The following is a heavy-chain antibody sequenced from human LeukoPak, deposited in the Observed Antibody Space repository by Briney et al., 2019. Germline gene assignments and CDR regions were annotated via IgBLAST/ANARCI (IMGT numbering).Heavy chain of an antibody. CDR2: TYTSGSI. V-gene: IGHV4-4*07. J-gene: IGHJ5*02. Sequence: SETLSLTCTGSGGSISSYYWSWIRQPAGKGLEWIGRTYTSGSINYNPSLKSRVTMSVDTSKNQFSLKLSSVTAADTAVYYCARAGPFGNWFDPWGQGTLVTVSS. CDR3: ARAGPFGNWFDP. CDR1: GGSISSYY. D-gene: IGHD3-10*01.